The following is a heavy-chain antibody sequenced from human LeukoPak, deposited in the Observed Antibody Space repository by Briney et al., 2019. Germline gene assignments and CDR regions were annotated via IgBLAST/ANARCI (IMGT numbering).Heavy chain of an antibody. CDR2: IYSGGST. J-gene: IGHJ4*02. CDR1: GFTVSSNY. V-gene: IGHV3-53*01. Sequence: GGSLRLSCAASGFTVSSNYMSWVRQAPGKGLEWVSVIYSGGSTYYADSVKGRFTISRDNSRNTVYLQMNSLRAEDMAVYYCAKSHSVEQRGYFDYWGQGTLVPVSS. CDR3: AKSHSVEQRGYFDY. D-gene: IGHD1/OR15-1a*01.